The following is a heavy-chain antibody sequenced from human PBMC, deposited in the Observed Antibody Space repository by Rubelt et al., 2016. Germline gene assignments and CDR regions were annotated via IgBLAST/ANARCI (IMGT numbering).Heavy chain of an antibody. D-gene: IGHD1-14*01. CDR2: GTGRCTAT. Sequence: EVQLSESGGGLVQPGGSLRLSCTASGFTFRTYLMSWVRQAPGKGLEWVSGGTGRCTATHYAASVKGRFTISRDNSRDTLYLQMNSLRAEDTAVYYCARDPGHNDYWGQGTLVTVSS. J-gene: IGHJ4*02. CDR1: GFTFRTYL. V-gene: IGHV3-23*01. CDR3: ARDPGHNDY.